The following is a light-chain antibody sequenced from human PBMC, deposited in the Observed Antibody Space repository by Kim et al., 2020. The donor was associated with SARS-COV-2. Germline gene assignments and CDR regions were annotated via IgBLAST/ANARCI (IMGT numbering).Light chain of an antibody. CDR3: QQYGSSPRT. Sequence: EIVLTQSPGTLALSPGESATLSCRASRSVSNNYLGWYQQKPGQALRLLIYGASRRATGIPGRFSGSGSGTDFTLTISGLEAEDFAVYYCQQYGSSPRTFGEGTKVDIK. V-gene: IGKV3-20*01. CDR2: GAS. J-gene: IGKJ1*01. CDR1: RSVSNNY.